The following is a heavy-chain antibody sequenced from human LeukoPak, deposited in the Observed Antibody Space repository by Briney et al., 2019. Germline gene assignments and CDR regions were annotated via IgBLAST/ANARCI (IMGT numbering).Heavy chain of an antibody. CDR2: VNGDETSR. CDR3: AKDLRQRLGAVQLVRVYGMDV. Sequence: GGTLRLSCTASGFTFRDYWMHWIRQTPREGLVWVSRVNGDETSRAYADSVKGRFTISRDNAKNSLYLQMNSLRAEDTALYYCAKDLRQRLGAVQLVRVYGMDVWGQGTTVTVSS. CDR1: GFTFRDYW. D-gene: IGHD6-13*01. V-gene: IGHV3-74*01. J-gene: IGHJ6*02.